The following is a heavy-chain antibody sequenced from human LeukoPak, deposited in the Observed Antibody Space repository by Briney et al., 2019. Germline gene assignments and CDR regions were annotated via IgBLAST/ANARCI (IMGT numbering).Heavy chain of an antibody. CDR1: GGSISSSSYY. D-gene: IGHD6-13*01. Sequence: PSETLSLTCTVSGGSISSSSYYWSWIRQPPGKGLEWIGEINHSGSTNYNPSLKSRVTISVDTSKNQFSLKLSSVTAADTAVYYCARLFIGIAAAGTPYYYYYMDVWGKGTTVTVSS. CDR2: INHSGST. J-gene: IGHJ6*03. V-gene: IGHV4-39*07. CDR3: ARLFIGIAAAGTPYYYYYMDV.